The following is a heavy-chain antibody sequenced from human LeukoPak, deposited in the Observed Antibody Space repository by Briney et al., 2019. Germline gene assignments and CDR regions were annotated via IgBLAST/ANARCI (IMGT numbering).Heavy chain of an antibody. D-gene: IGHD3-16*01. Sequence: GESLKISCKGSGYTFTNYWIGWVRQMPGKGLEWMGIIYPDDSDTRYSPSFQGQVTISADKSISTAYLHWSSLKASDTAMYYCARPLDPSLEGGFDYWGQGTLVTVSS. V-gene: IGHV5-51*01. CDR3: ARPLDPSLEGGFDY. J-gene: IGHJ4*02. CDR2: IYPDDSDT. CDR1: GYTFTNYW.